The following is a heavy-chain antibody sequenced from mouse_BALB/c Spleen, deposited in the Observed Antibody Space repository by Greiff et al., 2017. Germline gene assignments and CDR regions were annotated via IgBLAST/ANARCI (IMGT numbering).Heavy chain of an antibody. CDR2: IDPANGNT. CDR1: GFNIKDTY. CDR3: ARLLHWYFDV. V-gene: IGHV14-3*02. Sequence: EVQLQESGAELVKPGASVKLSCTASGFNIKDTYMHWVKQRPEQGLEWIGRIDPANGNTKYDPKFQGKATITADTSSNTAYLQLSSLTSEDTAVYYCARLLHWYFDVWGAGTTVTVSS. J-gene: IGHJ1*01. D-gene: IGHD1-1*01.